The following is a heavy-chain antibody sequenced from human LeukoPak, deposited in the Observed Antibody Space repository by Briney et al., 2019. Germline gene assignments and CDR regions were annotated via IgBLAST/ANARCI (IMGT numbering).Heavy chain of an antibody. Sequence: SETLSLTCAVYGGSISSYYWSWIRQPPGKGLEWIGYIYYSGSTNYNPSLKSRVTISVDTSKNQFSLKLSSVTAADTAVYYCARGGIAARFYYFDYWGQGTLVTVSS. D-gene: IGHD6-6*01. CDR2: IYYSGST. V-gene: IGHV4-59*01. CDR1: GGSISSYY. J-gene: IGHJ4*02. CDR3: ARGGIAARFYYFDY.